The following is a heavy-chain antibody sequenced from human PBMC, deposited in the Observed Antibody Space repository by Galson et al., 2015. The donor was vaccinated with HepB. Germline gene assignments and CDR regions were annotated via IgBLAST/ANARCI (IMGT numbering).Heavy chain of an antibody. CDR1: GFTFSNYA. CDR3: AKGGGYSYGSVYYYVDV. V-gene: IGHV3-23*01. D-gene: IGHD5-18*01. J-gene: IGHJ6*03. Sequence: SLRLSCAASGFTFSNYAMIWVRQAPGTGLVWVSSIRGNGGSKYYTDSVKGRFTISRDRSNNTVYLQMSSLRAEDTAIYHCAKGGGYSYGSVYYYVDVWGKGTAVTVSS. CDR2: IRGNGGSK.